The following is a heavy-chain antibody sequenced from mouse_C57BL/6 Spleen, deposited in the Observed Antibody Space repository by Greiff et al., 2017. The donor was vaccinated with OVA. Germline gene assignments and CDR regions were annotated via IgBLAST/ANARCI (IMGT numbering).Heavy chain of an antibody. CDR2: INPSNGGT. D-gene: IGHD2-5*01. CDR3: ARSLYSNYEAWFAY. V-gene: IGHV1-53*01. Sequence: QVQLQQPGTELVKPGASVKLSCKASGYTFTSYWMHWVKQRPGQGLEWIGNINPSNGGTNYNEKFKSKATLTVDKSSSTAYMQLSSLTSEDSAVYYGARSLYSNYEAWFAYWGQGTLVTVSA. CDR1: GYTFTSYW. J-gene: IGHJ3*01.